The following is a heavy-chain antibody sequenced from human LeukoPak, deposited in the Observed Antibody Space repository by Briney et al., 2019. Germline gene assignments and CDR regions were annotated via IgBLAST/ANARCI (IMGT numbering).Heavy chain of an antibody. D-gene: IGHD6-13*01. V-gene: IGHV3-66*01. J-gene: IGHJ4*02. Sequence: GGSLRLSCAVSGFRVTNDYMNWVRQAPGKGLEWVSIIYAGGSTYYADSVEGRFTISRDNAKNSLYLQMSSLRVEDTAVYYCTRRPYSSSWYYFDYWGQGTLVTVSS. CDR2: IYAGGST. CDR1: GFRVTNDY. CDR3: TRRPYSSSWYYFDY.